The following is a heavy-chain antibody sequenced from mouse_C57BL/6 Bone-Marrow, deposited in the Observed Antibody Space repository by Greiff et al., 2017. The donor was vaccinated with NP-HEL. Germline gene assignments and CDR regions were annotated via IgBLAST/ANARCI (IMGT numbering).Heavy chain of an antibody. CDR1: GYTFTNYW. CDR3: ARGGGLYAMDY. CDR2: IYPGGGYT. J-gene: IGHJ4*01. Sequence: QVQLKQSGAELVRPGTSVKMSCKASGYTFTNYWIGWAKQRPGHGLEWIGDIYPGGGYTNYNEKFKGKATLTADKSSSTAYMQFSSLTSEDSAIYYCARGGGLYAMDYWGQGTSVTVSS. V-gene: IGHV1-63*01.